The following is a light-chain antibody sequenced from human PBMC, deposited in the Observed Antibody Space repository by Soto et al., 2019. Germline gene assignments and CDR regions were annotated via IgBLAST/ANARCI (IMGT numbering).Light chain of an antibody. J-gene: IGKJ1*01. V-gene: IGKV3-15*01. CDR2: GAS. CDR1: QSVSSSY. Sequence: EIVFTQSPGTLSLSPGERATLSCRASQSVSSSYLAWYQQRPGQAPRLLIYGASTRATGVPARFSGSGSGTEFTLTISSLQSEDFATYYCQHYNSYSEAFGQGTKVDIK. CDR3: QHYNSYSEA.